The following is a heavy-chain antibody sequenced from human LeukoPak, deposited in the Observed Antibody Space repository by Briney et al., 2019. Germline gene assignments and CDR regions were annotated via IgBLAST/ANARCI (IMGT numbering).Heavy chain of an antibody. CDR3: ARDPIAVASTGYYYGMDV. Sequence: ASVKVSCKASGYTFTSYGISWVRQAPGQGLEWMGWISAYNGNTNYAQKLQGRVTMTTDTSTSTAYMELRSLRSDDTAVYYCARDPIAVASTGYYYGMDVWGQGTTVTVSS. CDR1: GYTFTSYG. V-gene: IGHV1-18*01. J-gene: IGHJ6*02. CDR2: ISAYNGNT. D-gene: IGHD6-19*01.